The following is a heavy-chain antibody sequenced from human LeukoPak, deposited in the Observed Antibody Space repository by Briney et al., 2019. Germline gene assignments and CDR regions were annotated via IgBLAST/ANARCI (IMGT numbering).Heavy chain of an antibody. CDR1: GGSISSYY. CDR3: ARDQTKGYYYGMDV. J-gene: IGHJ6*02. Sequence: PSETLSLTCTVSGGSISSYYWSWIRQPPGKGLEWIGYIYYSGSTNYNPSLKSRVTISVDTSKNQFSLKLSSVTAADTAVYYCARDQTKGYYYGMDVWGQGTTVTVSS. V-gene: IGHV4-59*01. CDR2: IYYSGST.